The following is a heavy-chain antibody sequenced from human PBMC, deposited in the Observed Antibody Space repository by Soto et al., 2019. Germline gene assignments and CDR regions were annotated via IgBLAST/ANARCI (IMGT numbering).Heavy chain of an antibody. CDR3: ARDLDGLHDDTSGPFPRPG. V-gene: IGHV4-34*11. J-gene: IGHJ1*01. D-gene: IGHD3-22*01. Sequence: SETLSLTCAVYGGSFSGYYWSWIRQAPGRGLEWIGYIHSSGSIYYNPSLKSRATMSIDTAGNQFSLKVSSVTVADTAVYYCARDLDGLHDDTSGPFPRPGWGQGTLVTVSS. CDR2: IHSSGSI. CDR1: GGSFSGYY.